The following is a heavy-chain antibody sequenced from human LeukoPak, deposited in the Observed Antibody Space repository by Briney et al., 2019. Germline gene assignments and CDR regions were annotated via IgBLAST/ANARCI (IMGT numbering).Heavy chain of an antibody. D-gene: IGHD3-10*01. V-gene: IGHV4-59*01. J-gene: IGHJ4*02. CDR3: AIPRRSQGSEY. CDR2: VYYSGST. Sequence: PSETLSLTCTVSGASFEHFFWSWIRQPPGKGLEWIGYVYYSGSTDYNSSLKSRLTITADTSKNQFSLKLRSVTAADTARYYCAIPRRSQGSEYGGQEPRFPVS. CDR1: GASFEHFF.